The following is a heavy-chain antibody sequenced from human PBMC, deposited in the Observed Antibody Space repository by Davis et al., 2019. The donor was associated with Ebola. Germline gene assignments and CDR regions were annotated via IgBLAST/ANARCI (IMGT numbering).Heavy chain of an antibody. V-gene: IGHV5-10-1*01. D-gene: IGHD3-10*01. Sequence: GESLKISCKGSGYRFTSYWISWVRQMPGKGLEWMGRIDPRDSYTNYSPSFQGHVTISADKSISTAYLQWSSLKASDPAMYYCARADYYGSGSYHFDYWGQGTLVTVSS. CDR2: IDPRDSYT. CDR3: ARADYYGSGSYHFDY. CDR1: GYRFTSYW. J-gene: IGHJ4*02.